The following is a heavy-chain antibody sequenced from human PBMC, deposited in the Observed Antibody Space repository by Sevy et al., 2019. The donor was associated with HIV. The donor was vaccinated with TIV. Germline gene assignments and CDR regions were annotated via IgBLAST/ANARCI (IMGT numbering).Heavy chain of an antibody. Sequence: GGSLRLSCAASGFSFSSYNLNWVRQAPGKGLEWVSSITGDSNFIYYADSMKGRFTISRDNAKNSLYLQMNNLRAEDTAVYYCAKWDADRRWYFDYWGQGTLVTVSS. J-gene: IGHJ4*02. V-gene: IGHV3-21*01. D-gene: IGHD1-26*01. CDR2: ITGDSNFI. CDR3: AKWDADRRWYFDY. CDR1: GFSFSSYN.